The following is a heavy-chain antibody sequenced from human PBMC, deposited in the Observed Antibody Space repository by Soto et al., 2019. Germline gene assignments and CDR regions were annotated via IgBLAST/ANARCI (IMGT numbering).Heavy chain of an antibody. CDR2: FSSSSSYI. V-gene: IGHV3-21*01. D-gene: IGHD2-2*01. CDR1: GFTFSGYS. CDR3: AREAVPAAIVAFSDV. Sequence: GGSLRLSCAASGFTFSGYSMNWVRQAPGKGLEWVSSFSSSSSYIYYADSVKGRFTISRDNAKNSLYLQMNSLRAEDTAVYYCAREAVPAAIVAFSDVRGQGTTVTVSS. J-gene: IGHJ6*02.